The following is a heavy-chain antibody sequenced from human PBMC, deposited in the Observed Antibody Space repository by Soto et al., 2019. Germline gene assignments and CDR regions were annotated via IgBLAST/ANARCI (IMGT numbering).Heavy chain of an antibody. D-gene: IGHD2-2*01. V-gene: IGHV3-33*01. CDR2: IWYDGSNK. Sequence: QVQLVESGGGVVQPGRSLRLSCAASGFTFSSYGMHWVRQAPGKGLEWVAVIWYDGSNKYYADSVKGRFTISRDNSKNTLYLQMNSLRAEDTAVYYCARGVGGSSLDAFDIWGQGTMVTVSS. CDR1: GFTFSSYG. J-gene: IGHJ3*02. CDR3: ARGVGGSSLDAFDI.